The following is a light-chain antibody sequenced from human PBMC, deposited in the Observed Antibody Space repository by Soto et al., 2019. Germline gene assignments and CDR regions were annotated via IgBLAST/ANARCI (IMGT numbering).Light chain of an antibody. CDR2: EGS. CDR1: SSDVGSYNL. J-gene: IGLJ2*01. CDR3: CSYAGSSTDVV. Sequence: QSVLTQPASVSGSPGQSITISCTGTSSDVGSYNLVSWYQQHPGKAPKLMIYEGSKRPSGVSNRFSGSKSGNTASLTISELQAEDEADYYCCSYAGSSTDVVFGGGTKLTVL. V-gene: IGLV2-23*01.